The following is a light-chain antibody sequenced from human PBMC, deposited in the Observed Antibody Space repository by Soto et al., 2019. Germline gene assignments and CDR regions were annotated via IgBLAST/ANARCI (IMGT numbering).Light chain of an antibody. V-gene: IGLV2-8*01. J-gene: IGLJ1*01. CDR1: SSDVGGYNY. Sequence: QSALTQPPSASGSPGKSVTISCTGTSSDVGGYNYVSWYQQHPGKAHKLMIYEVSKRPSGVPDRFSGSKSGNTASRTVSGLQAEDEADYYCSSSAGSNHFYVFGTGTKLTVL. CDR2: EVS. CDR3: SSSAGSNHFYV.